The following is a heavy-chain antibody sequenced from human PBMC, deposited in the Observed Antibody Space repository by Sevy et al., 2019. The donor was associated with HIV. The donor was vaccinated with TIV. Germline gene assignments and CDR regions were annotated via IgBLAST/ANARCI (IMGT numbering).Heavy chain of an antibody. D-gene: IGHD3-10*01. CDR3: ARDRVRGVIRAFDY. V-gene: IGHV3-30-3*01. CDR2: ISYDGSNK. J-gene: IGHJ4*02. CDR1: GFTFSSYA. Sequence: GGCLRLSCAASGFTFSSYAMHWVRQAPGKGLEWVAVISYDGSNKYYADSVKGRFTISRDNSKNTLYLQMNSLRAEDTAVYYCARDRVRGVIRAFDYWGQGTLVTVSS.